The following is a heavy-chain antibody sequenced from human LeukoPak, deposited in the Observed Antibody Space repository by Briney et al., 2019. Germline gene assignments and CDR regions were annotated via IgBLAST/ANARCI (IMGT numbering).Heavy chain of an antibody. CDR1: GGSISSYY. Sequence: SETLSLTCTVSGGSISSYYWSWIRQPPGKGLEWIGYIYYSGSTNYNPSLKSRVTISVDTSKNQFSLKLSSVTAADTAVYYCARPYSSSSVAFDYWGQGTLVTVSS. V-gene: IGHV4-59*08. J-gene: IGHJ4*02. CDR3: ARPYSSSSVAFDY. D-gene: IGHD6-13*01. CDR2: IYYSGST.